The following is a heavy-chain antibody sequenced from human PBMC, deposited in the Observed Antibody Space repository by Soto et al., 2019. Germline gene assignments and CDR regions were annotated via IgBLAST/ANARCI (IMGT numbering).Heavy chain of an antibody. CDR2: IYWDDDK. CDR1: GFSLSTSGVG. J-gene: IGHJ6*02. D-gene: IGHD3-10*01. Sequence: QITLKESGPTLVKPTQTLTLTCTFSGFSLSTSGVGVGWIRQPPGKALEWLALIYWDDDKRYSPSLKSRLTIPKDTSKNQVVLTMTNMDPVDTATYYCAGSGSLEYYYGMDVWGQGTTVTVSS. CDR3: AGSGSLEYYYGMDV. V-gene: IGHV2-5*02.